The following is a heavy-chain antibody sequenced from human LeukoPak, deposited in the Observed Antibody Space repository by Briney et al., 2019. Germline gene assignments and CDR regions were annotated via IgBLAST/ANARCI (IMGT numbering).Heavy chain of an antibody. D-gene: IGHD5-18*01. J-gene: IGHJ4*02. CDR2: MYYRGST. V-gene: IGHV4-59*06. CDR1: DGSISSYY. CDR3: ARSYGYGTNFDY. Sequence: PSETLSLTCTVSDGSISSYYWSWIRQHPGKGLEWIGYMYYRGSTYYNPSLKSRVTISVDTSKNQFSLKLSSVTAADTAVYYCARSYGYGTNFDYWGQGTLVTVSS.